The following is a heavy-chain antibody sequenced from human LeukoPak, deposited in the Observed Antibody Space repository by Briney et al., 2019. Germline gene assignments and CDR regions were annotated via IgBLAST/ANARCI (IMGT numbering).Heavy chain of an antibody. CDR3: ARDGEGTIDY. J-gene: IGHJ4*02. CDR1: GGSISSYY. Sequence: SETLSLTCTVSGGSISSYYWSWIRQPPGKGQEWIGYIYYSGSTNYNPSLKSRVTISVDTSKNQFSLKLSSVTAADTAVYYCARDGEGTIDYWGQGTLVTVSS. V-gene: IGHV4-59*01. CDR2: IYYSGST. D-gene: IGHD2-2*01.